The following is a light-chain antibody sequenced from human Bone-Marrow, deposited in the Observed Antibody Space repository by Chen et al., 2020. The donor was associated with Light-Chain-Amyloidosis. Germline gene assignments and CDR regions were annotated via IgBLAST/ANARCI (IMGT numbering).Light chain of an antibody. CDR2: NDN. CDR3: AAWDDRVIGQV. J-gene: IGLJ1*01. Sequence: QSALTQPPSTSGTPGLRVTISCSGSSSNIGANNVNWYQQLPGTAPKLVIYNDNQRLSGVPDRFSGSKSGTSASLAISGLQSEDEADYYCAAWDDRVIGQVFGTGTKVTVL. CDR1: SSNIGANN. V-gene: IGLV1-44*01.